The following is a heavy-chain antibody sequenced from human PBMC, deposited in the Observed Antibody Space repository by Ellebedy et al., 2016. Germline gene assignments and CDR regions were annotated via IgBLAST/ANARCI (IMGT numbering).Heavy chain of an antibody. D-gene: IGHD3-10*01. CDR2: IYYTGST. Sequence: SETLSLTCTVSGGSITSYYWSWIRQPPGKGLEWIGYIYYTGSTNYNPSLRSRVTILVDKAKNQFSLKLSSVTAADTAVYYCAREGDGSGSYFDYWGQGTLVTVSS. CDR3: AREGDGSGSYFDY. J-gene: IGHJ4*02. V-gene: IGHV4-59*01. CDR1: GGSITSYY.